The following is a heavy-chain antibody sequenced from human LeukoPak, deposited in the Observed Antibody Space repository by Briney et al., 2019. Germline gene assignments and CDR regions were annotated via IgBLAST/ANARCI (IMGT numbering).Heavy chain of an antibody. CDR3: ARAPQRSYQHNWFDP. V-gene: IGHV4-34*01. CDR2: INHSGST. D-gene: IGHD2-21*01. Sequence: SETLSLTCAVYGGSFSGYYWNWIRQPPGKGLEWIGEINHSGSTNYNPSLKSRVTISVDTSKNQFSLKLSSVTAADTAVYYCARAPQRSYQHNWFDPWGQGTLVTVSS. J-gene: IGHJ5*02. CDR1: GGSFSGYY.